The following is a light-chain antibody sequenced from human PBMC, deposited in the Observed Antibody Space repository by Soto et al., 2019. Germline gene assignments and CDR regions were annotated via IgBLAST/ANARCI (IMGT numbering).Light chain of an antibody. CDR2: SAS. CDR1: QDISSW. CDR3: QQANTFPYT. V-gene: IGKV1-12*01. Sequence: DIQMTQSPSSVSASVGDRVTITCRASQDISSWLAWYQQKPGKAPNLLIFSASSLESGVPSRFSGSGSGTEFTLTISSLQPEDFVTYYCQQANTFPYTFGQGTKLEIK. J-gene: IGKJ2*01.